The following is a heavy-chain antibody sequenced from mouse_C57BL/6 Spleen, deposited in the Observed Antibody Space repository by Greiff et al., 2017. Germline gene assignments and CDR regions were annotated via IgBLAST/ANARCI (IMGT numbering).Heavy chain of an antibody. Sequence: QVQLQQPGTELVKPGASVKLSCKASGYTFTSYWMHWVKQRPGQGLEWIGNINPSNGCTNYNEKFKSKATLTVNKSSSTAYMQLSSLTSEDSAVYYCAREGGYSYYFDYWGQGTTLTVSS. D-gene: IGHD3-1*01. J-gene: IGHJ2*01. V-gene: IGHV1-53*01. CDR3: AREGGYSYYFDY. CDR1: GYTFTSYW. CDR2: INPSNGCT.